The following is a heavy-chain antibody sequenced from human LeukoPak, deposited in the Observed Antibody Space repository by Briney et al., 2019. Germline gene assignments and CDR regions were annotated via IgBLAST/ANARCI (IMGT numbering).Heavy chain of an antibody. CDR2: IYYSGST. V-gene: IGHV4-59*08. Sequence: SETLSLTCTVSGGSIISYYWSWIRQPPGKGLEWIGYIYYSGSTNYNPSLKSRVTISVDTSKNQFSLKLSSVTAADTAVYYCACQGYSYGADFYFDYWGQGTLVTVSS. CDR1: GGSIISYY. CDR3: ACQGYSYGADFYFDY. D-gene: IGHD5-18*01. J-gene: IGHJ4*02.